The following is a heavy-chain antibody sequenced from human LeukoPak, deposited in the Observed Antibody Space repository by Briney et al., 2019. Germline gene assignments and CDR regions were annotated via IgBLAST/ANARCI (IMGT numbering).Heavy chain of an antibody. J-gene: IGHJ6*02. CDR1: GYTFTSYD. CDR2: MNPNSGNT. V-gene: IGHV1-8*01. CDR3: ARVMGRKWPYYYYYYGMDV. Sequence: GASVKVSCKASGYTFTSYDINWVRQATGQGLEWMGWMNPNSGNTGYAQKFQGRVTMTRNTSISTAYMELSSLRSEDTAVYYCARVMGRKWPYYYYYYGMDVWGQGTTVTVSS. D-gene: IGHD2-8*01.